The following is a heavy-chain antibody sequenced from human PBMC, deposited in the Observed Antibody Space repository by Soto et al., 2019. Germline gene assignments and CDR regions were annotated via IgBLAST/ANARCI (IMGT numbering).Heavy chain of an antibody. J-gene: IGHJ5*02. CDR2: INHSGST. CDR3: ARGSIAVAGSWFDP. Sequence: QVQLQQWGAGLLKPSETLSLTCAVYGGSFSGYYWSWIRQPPGKGLEWIGEINHSGSTNYNPSLKSRVTISVDTSKNQFSLKLSSVTAADTAVYYCARGSIAVAGSWFDPWGQGTLVTVSS. D-gene: IGHD6-19*01. V-gene: IGHV4-34*01. CDR1: GGSFSGYY.